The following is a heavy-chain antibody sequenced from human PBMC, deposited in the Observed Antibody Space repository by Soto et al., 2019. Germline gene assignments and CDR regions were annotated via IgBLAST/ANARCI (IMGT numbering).Heavy chain of an antibody. Sequence: PGGSLILSCAASQFTFTSDSRNWVRQAPGKALEWVSSISSSSSYIYYADSVKGRFTISRDNAKNSLYLQMNSLRAEDTAVYYCARDRTKPDFWSGYGYFDYWGQGTLVTVSS. J-gene: IGHJ4*02. CDR2: ISSSSSYI. CDR1: QFTFTSDS. CDR3: ARDRTKPDFWSGYGYFDY. D-gene: IGHD3-3*01. V-gene: IGHV3-21*01.